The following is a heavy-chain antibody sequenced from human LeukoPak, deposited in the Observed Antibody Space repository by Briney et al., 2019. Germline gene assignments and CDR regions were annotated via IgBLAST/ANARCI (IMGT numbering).Heavy chain of an antibody. CDR1: GFTFSNYW. CDR2: ISGSGDST. D-gene: IGHD6-13*01. CDR3: AKTAGIAAAADFDY. J-gene: IGHJ4*02. Sequence: GGSLRLSCAASGFTFSNYWMHWVRQAPGKGLEWVSSISGSGDSTYYADSVKGRFTISRDNSKNTLYLQMNSLRAEDTAVYYCAKTAGIAAAADFDYWGQGTLVTVSS. V-gene: IGHV3-23*01.